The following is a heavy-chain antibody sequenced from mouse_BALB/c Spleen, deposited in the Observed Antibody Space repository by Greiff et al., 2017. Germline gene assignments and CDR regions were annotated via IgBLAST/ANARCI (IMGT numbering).Heavy chain of an antibody. D-gene: IGHD2-10*02. Sequence: DVMLVESGGGLVKPGGSLKLSCAASGFTFSSYAMSWVRQTPEKRLEWVASISSGGSTYYPDSVKGRFTISRDNARNILYLQMSSLRSEDTAMYYCAREGVYGNYLAWFAYWGQGTLVTVSA. CDR2: ISSGGST. V-gene: IGHV5-6-5*01. CDR3: AREGVYGNYLAWFAY. J-gene: IGHJ3*01. CDR1: GFTFSSYA.